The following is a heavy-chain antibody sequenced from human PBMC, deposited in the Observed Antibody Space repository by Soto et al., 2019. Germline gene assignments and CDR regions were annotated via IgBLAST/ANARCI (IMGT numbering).Heavy chain of an antibody. CDR3: ARDRGSYALDY. J-gene: IGHJ4*02. D-gene: IGHD1-26*01. Sequence: QVQLVQSGAEVKKPGASVKVSCKASGYTFTSYGISWVRQAPGQGLEWMGWISAYNGNTNYAQKLQGRVTMTTDTSPRTAYMELRSRRSDDTAVHYCARDRGSYALDYWGQGTLVTVSS. CDR2: ISAYNGNT. CDR1: GYTFTSYG. V-gene: IGHV1-18*01.